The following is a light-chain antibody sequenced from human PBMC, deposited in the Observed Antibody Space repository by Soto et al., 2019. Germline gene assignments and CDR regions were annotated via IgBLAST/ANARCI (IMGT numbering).Light chain of an antibody. J-gene: IGLJ1*01. Sequence: QSALTQPASVSGSPGQSITFSCTGTSSDVGGYDYVSWYQQHPGNAPKLMIYDVNNRPSGVSNRFSGSKSGNTASLTISGLQAEDEADYYCSSYTSSSTLVYVFGTGTKVT. V-gene: IGLV2-14*03. CDR1: SSDVGGYDY. CDR3: SSYTSSSTLVYV. CDR2: DVN.